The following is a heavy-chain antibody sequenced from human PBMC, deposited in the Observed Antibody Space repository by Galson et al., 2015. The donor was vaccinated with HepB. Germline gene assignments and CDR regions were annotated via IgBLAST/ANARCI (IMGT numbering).Heavy chain of an antibody. CDR1: GFSFADFP. D-gene: IGHD1-26*01. Sequence: SLRLSCAASGFSFADFPMSWVRQAPGKGLECVSGISASGEDTYYADSVKGRFSISRDNSKNTLYLQMSSLRAEDTAIYYCTKGGGTYGDIDFWGQGTLVTVSS. CDR3: TKGGGTYGDIDF. J-gene: IGHJ4*02. CDR2: ISASGEDT. V-gene: IGHV3-23*01.